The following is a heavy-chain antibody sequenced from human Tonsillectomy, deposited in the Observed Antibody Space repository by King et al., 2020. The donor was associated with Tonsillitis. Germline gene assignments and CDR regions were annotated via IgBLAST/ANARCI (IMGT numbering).Heavy chain of an antibody. CDR2: IYPRESDT. CDR3: ASPSFPCSGGSCYYFGAFDI. D-gene: IGHD2-15*01. Sequence: QLVQSGAEVKKPGESLKISCKGSGYSFSNYWIGWVRQMPGKGLEWMGIIYPRESDTRKSPSFQGQVTISADNSISTAYLQWSSLKASDTAMYYCASPSFPCSGGSCYYFGAFDIWGPGTMVAVSS. V-gene: IGHV5-51*01. CDR1: GYSFSNYW. J-gene: IGHJ3*02.